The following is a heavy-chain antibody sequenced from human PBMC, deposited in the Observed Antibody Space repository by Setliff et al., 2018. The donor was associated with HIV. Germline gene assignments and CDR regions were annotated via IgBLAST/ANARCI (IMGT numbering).Heavy chain of an antibody. V-gene: IGHV3-15*01. CDR3: TTWGDSFDY. J-gene: IGHJ4*02. CDR2: IKSEADGGTT. D-gene: IGHD3-16*01. CDR1: GFTFSHAW. Sequence: GGSLRLSCAASGFTFSHAWMSWVRQAPGKGLEWVGRIKSEADGGTTDYVAPAKGRFTISRDDSKNTLYMQMNSLKTEDTAVYYCTTWGDSFDYWGQGTRVTVSA.